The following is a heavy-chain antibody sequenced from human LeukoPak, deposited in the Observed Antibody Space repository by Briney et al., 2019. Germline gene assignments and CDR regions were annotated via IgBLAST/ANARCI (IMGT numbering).Heavy chain of an antibody. J-gene: IGHJ4*02. D-gene: IGHD2-2*01. V-gene: IGHV3-23*01. CDR1: GFTFSNYA. Sequence: QTGGSLRLSCAASGFTFSNYAVSWVRKAPGKGLEWVSGISGSGGSTYYADSVKGRFTISRDNSKNTLCLQMNSLRAEDTAVYYCAKRFSCTSTSCYGFDYWGQGTLVTVSS. CDR2: ISGSGGST. CDR3: AKRFSCTSTSCYGFDY.